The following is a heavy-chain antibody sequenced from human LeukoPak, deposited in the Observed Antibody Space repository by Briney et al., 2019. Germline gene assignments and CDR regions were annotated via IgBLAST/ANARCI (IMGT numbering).Heavy chain of an antibody. CDR2: IYYSGST. CDR3: ARGKSVTYYFDY. D-gene: IGHD2-21*02. V-gene: IGHV4-61*01. CDR1: GASVSGGSYY. J-gene: IGHJ4*02. Sequence: SETLSLTCNVSGASVSGGSYYWSWIRQPPGKGLEWIGYIYYSGSTNYNPSLKSRVTISVDTSKNQFSLKLSSVTAADTAVYYCARGKSVTYYFDYWGQGTLVTVSS.